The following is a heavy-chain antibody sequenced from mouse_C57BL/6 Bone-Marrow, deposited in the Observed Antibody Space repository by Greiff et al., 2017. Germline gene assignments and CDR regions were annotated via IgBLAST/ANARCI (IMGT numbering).Heavy chain of an antibody. J-gene: IGHJ1*03. CDR1: GFPFSDYY. CDR3: ARQANWDNWYFDV. V-gene: IGHV5-12*01. Sequence: DVQLVESGGGLVQPGGSLKLSCAASGFPFSDYYMYWVRQTPEKRLEWVAYISNGGGSTYYPDTVKGRFTISRDNAKNTLYLQMSRLKSEDTAMYYCARQANWDNWYFDVWGTGTTVTVSS. CDR2: ISNGGGST. D-gene: IGHD4-1*02.